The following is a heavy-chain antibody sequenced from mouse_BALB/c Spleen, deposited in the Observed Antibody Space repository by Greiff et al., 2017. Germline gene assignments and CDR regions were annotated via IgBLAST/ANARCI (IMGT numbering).Heavy chain of an antibody. CDR3: ATNYDYGRDAMGY. CDR2: INPSSGYT. J-gene: IGHJ4*01. D-gene: IGHD2-4*01. Sequence: QVQLQQSGAELARPGASVKMSCKASGYTFTSYTMHWVKQRPGQGLEWIGYINPSSGYTNYNQKFKDKATLTADKSSSTAYMQLSSLTSEDSAVYYCATNYDYGRDAMGYWGQGTSVTVSS. V-gene: IGHV1-4*01. CDR1: GYTFTSYT.